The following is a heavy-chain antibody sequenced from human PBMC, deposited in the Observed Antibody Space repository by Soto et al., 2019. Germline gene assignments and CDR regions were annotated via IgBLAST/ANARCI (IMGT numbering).Heavy chain of an antibody. Sequence: ASVKVSCKASGYTFTSYDINWVRQATGQGLEWMGWMNPNSGNTGYAQKFQGRVTMTRNTSINTAYMELSSLRSEDTAVYYCARVGALIYDFWSCSKKHYGMDVWGQGTTVTVSS. CDR1: GYTFTSYD. D-gene: IGHD3-3*01. CDR3: ARVGALIYDFWSCSKKHYGMDV. J-gene: IGHJ6*02. CDR2: MNPNSGNT. V-gene: IGHV1-8*01.